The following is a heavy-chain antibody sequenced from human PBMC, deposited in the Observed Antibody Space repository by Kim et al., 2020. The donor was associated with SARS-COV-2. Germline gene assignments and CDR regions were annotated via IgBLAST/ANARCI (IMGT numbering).Heavy chain of an antibody. Sequence: GGSLRLSCAASGFTFSSYAMSWVRQAPGKGLEWVSAISGSGGSPYYADSVKGRFTISRDNSKNTLYLQMNSLRAEDTAVYYSAKREYSSSWKPFYYWGQGTMVTVSS. CDR1: GFTFSSYA. D-gene: IGHD6-13*01. CDR2: ISGSGGSP. CDR3: AKREYSSSWKPFYY. J-gene: IGHJ4*02. V-gene: IGHV3-23*01.